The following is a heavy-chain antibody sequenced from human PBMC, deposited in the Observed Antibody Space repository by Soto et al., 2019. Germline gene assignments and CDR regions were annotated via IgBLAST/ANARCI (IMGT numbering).Heavy chain of an antibody. Sequence: SETLSLTCAVSGGSISSSNWWSWVRQPPGKGLEWIGEIYHSGSTNYNPSLKSRVTISVDKSKNQFSLKLSSVTAADTAVYYCGRCWGVGPWYYDYYGMDVWGQGTTVTVSS. J-gene: IGHJ6*02. CDR3: GRCWGVGPWYYDYYGMDV. V-gene: IGHV4-4*02. D-gene: IGHD3-16*01. CDR1: GGSISSSNW. CDR2: IYHSGST.